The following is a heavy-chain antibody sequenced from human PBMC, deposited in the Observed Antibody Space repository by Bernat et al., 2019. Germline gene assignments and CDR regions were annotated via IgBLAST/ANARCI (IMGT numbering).Heavy chain of an antibody. CDR2: IYSGGST. J-gene: IGHJ3*02. CDR1: GFTVSSNY. D-gene: IGHD3-3*02. Sequence: EVQLVESGGGLVQPGGSLRLSCAASGFTVSSNYMSWVRQAPGKGLEWVSVIYSGGSTYYADSVKGRFTISRDNSKNTLYLQMNSLRAEDTAVYYCARRRLAGCSSNAFDIWGQGTMVTVSS. CDR3: ARRRLAGCSSNAFDI. V-gene: IGHV3-66*04.